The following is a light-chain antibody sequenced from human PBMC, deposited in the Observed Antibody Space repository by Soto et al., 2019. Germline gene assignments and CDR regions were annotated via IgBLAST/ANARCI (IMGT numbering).Light chain of an antibody. CDR3: QQANSFPFT. CDR1: QGISSW. J-gene: IGKJ4*01. CDR2: AAS. V-gene: IGKV1-12*01. Sequence: DIQMTQSPSSVSASVGDRVTITCRASQGISSWLAWYQRKPGKAPKLLIYAASSLQSGVPSRFSGSGPGTDFTLTISSLQPEDFATYYCQQANSFPFTFGGGTKVEI.